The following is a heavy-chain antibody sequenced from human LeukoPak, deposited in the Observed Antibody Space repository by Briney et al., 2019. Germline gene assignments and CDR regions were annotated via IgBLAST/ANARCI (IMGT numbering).Heavy chain of an antibody. CDR1: GYTFTNYP. CDR2: ISAYNGDK. CDR3: ARKAGGAATGYFDF. V-gene: IGHV1-18*01. Sequence: GASVKVSCKASGYTFTNYPISWVRQAPGQGLEWLGWISAYNGDKVYAQKLQGRVTMTRDTSTSTAYMELRSLTSDDTAVYYCARKAGGAATGYFDFWGRGTLVTVSS. D-gene: IGHD6-13*01. J-gene: IGHJ4*02.